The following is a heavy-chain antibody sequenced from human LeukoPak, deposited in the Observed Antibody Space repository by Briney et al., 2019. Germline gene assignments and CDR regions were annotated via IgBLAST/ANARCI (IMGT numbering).Heavy chain of an antibody. Sequence: GGSLRLSCAASGFTFRDHWMTWVRQAPGKGLEWVANIKRDGSEIYYLDSVQGRFTISRDNAKNSLYLQMNSLRAEDTAVYYCARHGASGIAVADLPDYWGQGTLVTVSS. CDR3: ARHGASGIAVADLPDY. CDR2: IKRDGSEI. J-gene: IGHJ4*02. V-gene: IGHV3-7*01. CDR1: GFTFRDHW. D-gene: IGHD6-19*01.